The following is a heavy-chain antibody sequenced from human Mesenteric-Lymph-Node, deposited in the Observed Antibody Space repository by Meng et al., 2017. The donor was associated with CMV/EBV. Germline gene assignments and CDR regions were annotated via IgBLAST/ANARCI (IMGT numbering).Heavy chain of an antibody. D-gene: IGHD4-17*01. V-gene: IGHV3-21*01. J-gene: IGHJ4*02. CDR2: ISASNNYI. CDR3: ARTPNLRSPDF. CDR1: GFTFSAFG. Sequence: GESLKISCVGSGFTFSAFGMNWVRQAPGKGLEWVASISASNNYIYYGDSMKGRFTISRDNAKNSLYLQMNSLRADDTAVYYCARTPNLRSPDFWGQGTLVTVSS.